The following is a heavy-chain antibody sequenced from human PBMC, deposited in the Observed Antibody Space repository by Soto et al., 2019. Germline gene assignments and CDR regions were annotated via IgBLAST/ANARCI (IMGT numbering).Heavy chain of an antibody. CDR2: LDPEDGGT. CDR1: GYTLTELS. Sequence: GASVKVSCKVSGYTLTELSMHWVRQAPGKGLEWMGGLDPEDGGTICAQKFQGRVTMTEDTSTDTAYMELSSLRSEDTAVYYCAAGYRSTFAIDYWGQGTLVTVSS. D-gene: IGHD6-13*01. CDR3: AAGYRSTFAIDY. V-gene: IGHV1-24*01. J-gene: IGHJ4*02.